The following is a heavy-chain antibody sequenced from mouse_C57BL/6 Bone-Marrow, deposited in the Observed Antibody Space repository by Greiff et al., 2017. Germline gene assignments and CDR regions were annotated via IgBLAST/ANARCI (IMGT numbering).Heavy chain of an antibody. CDR1: GFNIKNTY. J-gene: IGHJ4*01. V-gene: IGHV14-3*01. CDR2: IDPANGNT. D-gene: IGHD2-4*01. Sequence: EVQLQESVAELVRPGASVKLSCTASGFNIKNTYMHWVKQRPEQGLEWIGRIDPANGNTKYAPKFQGKATITADTSSNTAYLQLSSLTSEDTAIYYCARIRLYYDLVSSYYAMDYWGQGTSVTVSS. CDR3: ARIRLYYDLVSSYYAMDY.